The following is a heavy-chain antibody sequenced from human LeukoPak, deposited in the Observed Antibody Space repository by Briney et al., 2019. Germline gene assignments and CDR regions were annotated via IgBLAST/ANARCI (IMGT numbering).Heavy chain of an antibody. V-gene: IGHV4-4*07. CDR3: ARGATVPDY. J-gene: IGHJ4*02. D-gene: IGHD4-17*01. CDR1: GGSISSFY. Sequence: SETLSLTCTVSGGSISSFYCNWIRRPAGKGLEWIGRIYTSGSTNYNPSLKSRVTMSVDTSKNQFSLKLSSVTAAGAAVYYCARGATVPDYWGQGTLVTVSS. CDR2: IYTSGST.